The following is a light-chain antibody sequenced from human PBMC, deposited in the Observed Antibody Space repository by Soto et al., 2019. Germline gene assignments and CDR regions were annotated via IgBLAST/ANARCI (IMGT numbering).Light chain of an antibody. V-gene: IGLV2-23*02. CDR1: SSDVGSYNL. Sequence: QSALTQPASVSGSPGQSITISCTGTSSDVGSYNLVSWYQQHPGKAPKLMIYEVSKRPSGVSHRFSGSKSGNTASLTISGLQAEDEADHYCCSYAGSSTYVVFGGGTKLTVL. CDR3: CSYAGSSTYVV. J-gene: IGLJ2*01. CDR2: EVS.